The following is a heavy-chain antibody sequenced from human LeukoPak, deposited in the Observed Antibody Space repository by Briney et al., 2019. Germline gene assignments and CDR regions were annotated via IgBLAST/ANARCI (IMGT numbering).Heavy chain of an antibody. CDR2: ISAYNGNT. CDR3: ARDSSSSWYYYGWFDP. J-gene: IGHJ5*02. V-gene: IGHV1-18*01. D-gene: IGHD6-13*01. Sequence: ASVKVSCKASGYTFTSYGISWVRQAPGQGLEWMGWISAYNGNTNYAQKLQGRVTMTTDTSTSTAYMELRSLRSDDTAVYYCARDSSSSWYYYGWFDPWGQGTLVTVSS. CDR1: GYTFTSYG.